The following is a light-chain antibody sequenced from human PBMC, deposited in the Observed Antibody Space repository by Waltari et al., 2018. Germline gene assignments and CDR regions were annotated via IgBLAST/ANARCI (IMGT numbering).Light chain of an antibody. J-gene: IGKJ3*01. CDR3: QQYDNPLFT. CDR2: DAS. V-gene: IGKV1-33*01. CDR1: QANRHY. Sequence: IQMTKFLSSLSASVGDSVTITCQASQANRHYLNWYQQKPGKAPKPLIYDASNLETGVPSRFSGSGSGTDFTFTISSLQPEDIATYYCQQYDNPLFTFGPGTKVDIK.